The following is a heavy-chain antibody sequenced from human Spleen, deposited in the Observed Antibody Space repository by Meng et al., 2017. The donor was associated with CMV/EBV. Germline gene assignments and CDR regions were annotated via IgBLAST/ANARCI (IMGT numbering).Heavy chain of an antibody. V-gene: IGHV4-30-4*08. CDR3: ARVRGSVSVWGSYRTFDY. CDR2: IYYSGST. CDR1: GGSISSGDYY. D-gene: IGHD3-16*02. Sequence: QVQLQESGPGLVKPSPTLSLTCTVSGGSISSGDYYWSWIRQPPGKGLEWIGYIYYSGSTYYNPSLKSRVTISVDTSKNQFSLKLSSVTAADTAVYYCARVRGSVSVWGSYRTFDYWGQGTLVTVSS. J-gene: IGHJ4*02.